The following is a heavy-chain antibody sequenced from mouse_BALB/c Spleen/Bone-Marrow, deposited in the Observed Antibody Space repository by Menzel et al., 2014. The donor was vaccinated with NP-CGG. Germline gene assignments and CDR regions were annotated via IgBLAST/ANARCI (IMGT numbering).Heavy chain of an antibody. V-gene: IGHV7-3*02. CDR2: TRNKANGYTT. D-gene: IGHD1-1*01. CDR1: GFTFTDYY. J-gene: IGHJ1*01. CDR3: ARDENYDIYWYFDV. Sequence: EVKLVESGGGLVQPGGSLRLSCATSGFTFTDYYMSWVRRTPGKALEWLGFTRNKANGYTTDYSVSVKGRFTISRDNSQSILYLQMNTLRAEDSATYYCARDENYDIYWYFDVWGAGTTVTVSS.